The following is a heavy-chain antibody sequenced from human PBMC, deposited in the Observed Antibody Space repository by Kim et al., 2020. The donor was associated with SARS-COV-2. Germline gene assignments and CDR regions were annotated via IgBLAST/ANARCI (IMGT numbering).Heavy chain of an antibody. Sequence: GGSLRLSCAASGFTFSSYSVNWVRQAPGKGLEWVSSISSSSSYIYYADSVKGRFTISRDNAKNSLYLQMNSLRAEDTAVYYCAREFSSSWYPPYYYYMDVWGKGTTVTVSS. CDR2: ISSSSSYI. D-gene: IGHD6-13*01. J-gene: IGHJ6*03. CDR3: AREFSSSWYPPYYYYMDV. CDR1: GFTFSSYS. V-gene: IGHV3-21*01.